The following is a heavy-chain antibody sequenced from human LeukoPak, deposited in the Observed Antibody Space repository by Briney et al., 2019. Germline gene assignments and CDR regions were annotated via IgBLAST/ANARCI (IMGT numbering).Heavy chain of an antibody. CDR2: IYHSGGT. CDR3: ARGLVTTADGWFDP. J-gene: IGHJ5*02. V-gene: IGHV4-38-2*02. Sequence: PSETLSLTCSVSGYSISSDYYWGWIRQPPGKGLEWIGSIYHSGGTYYNPSLKSRVTISVDTSKNQFSLKLSSVTAADTAVYYCARGLVTTADGWFDPWGQGTLVTVSS. CDR1: GYSISSDYY. D-gene: IGHD4-17*01.